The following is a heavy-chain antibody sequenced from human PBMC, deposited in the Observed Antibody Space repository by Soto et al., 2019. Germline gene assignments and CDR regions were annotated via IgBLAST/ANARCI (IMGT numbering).Heavy chain of an antibody. CDR1: GYIFSSHG. CDR2: ISAYNGDR. CDR3: AREAFDADYIDF. V-gene: IGHV1-18*01. D-gene: IGHD3-10*01. J-gene: IGHJ4*02. Sequence: QVHLVQSGAEVKKPGASVKVSCKASGYIFSSHGISWVRQAPGRGLEWMAWISAYNGDRNYAETLQVRVTVTTDTSTNTAYMELRSLRSDDTAVYYCAREAFDADYIDFWGQGTLVTVSS.